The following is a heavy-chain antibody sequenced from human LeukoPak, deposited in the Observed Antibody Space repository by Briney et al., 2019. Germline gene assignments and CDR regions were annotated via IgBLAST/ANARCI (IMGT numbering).Heavy chain of an antibody. V-gene: IGHV3-13*01. Sequence: SGGSLRLSCAASGFTFSSYDMHWVRQATGKGLEWVSTIGTAGDTYYAGSVKGRFTTSRENARNSLYLQMNSLRAGDTAIYYCARQAVAGREDAFDIWGQGTMVTVSS. CDR3: ARQAVAGREDAFDI. D-gene: IGHD6-19*01. J-gene: IGHJ3*02. CDR1: GFTFSSYD. CDR2: IGTAGDT.